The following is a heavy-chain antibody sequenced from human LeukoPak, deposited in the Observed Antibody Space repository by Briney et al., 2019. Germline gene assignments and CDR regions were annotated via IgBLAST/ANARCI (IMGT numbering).Heavy chain of an antibody. Sequence: PSETLSLTCAVYGGSFSGYYWSWIRQPPGKGLEWIGEINHSGSTNYNPSLKSRVTISVDTSKNQFSLKLSSVTAADTAVYYCARLGDWGSYPWGQGTLVTVSS. V-gene: IGHV4-34*01. CDR2: INHSGST. CDR3: ARLGDWGSYP. CDR1: GGSFSGYY. J-gene: IGHJ5*02. D-gene: IGHD7-27*01.